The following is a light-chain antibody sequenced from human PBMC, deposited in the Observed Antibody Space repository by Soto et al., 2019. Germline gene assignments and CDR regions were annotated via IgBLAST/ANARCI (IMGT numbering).Light chain of an antibody. CDR1: SSDVGGYNY. V-gene: IGLV2-8*01. CDR2: EVS. Sequence: QSVLTQPPSASGSPGRSVTISCTGTSSDVGGYNYVSWYQQHPGKAPKLMIYEVSKRPSGVPDRFSGSKSGNTASLTVSGLQAEDEADYYCSSYSGGSTVLFGGGTKLTVL. J-gene: IGLJ2*01. CDR3: SSYSGGSTVL.